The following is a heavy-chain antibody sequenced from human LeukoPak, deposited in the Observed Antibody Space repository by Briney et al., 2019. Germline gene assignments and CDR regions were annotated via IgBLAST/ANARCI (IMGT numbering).Heavy chain of an antibody. J-gene: IGHJ4*02. Sequence: ISDSRGSAYYADSVQGRFTISRDNSKNTLYLQMNSLRAEDTAVYYCAKDYSSGYYYVDYWGQGTLVTVSS. CDR3: AKDYSSGYYYVDY. V-gene: IGHV3-23*01. CDR2: ISDSRGSA. D-gene: IGHD3-22*01.